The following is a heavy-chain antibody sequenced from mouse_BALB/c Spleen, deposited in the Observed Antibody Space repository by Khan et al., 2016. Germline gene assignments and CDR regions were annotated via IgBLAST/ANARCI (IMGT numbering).Heavy chain of an antibody. CDR3: AKNGNYWYFDV. CDR1: GFSLTSYG. J-gene: IGHJ1*01. V-gene: IGHV2-5*01. CDR2: IWRGGST. Sequence: MELVESGPGLVQPSQSLSITCTVSGFSLTSYGVHWVRQSPGKGLEWLGVIWRGGSTDYNAAFMSRLSITKDNSKSQVFFKMNSLQADDTAIYYCAKNGNYWYFDVWGAGTTVTVSS. D-gene: IGHD2-1*01.